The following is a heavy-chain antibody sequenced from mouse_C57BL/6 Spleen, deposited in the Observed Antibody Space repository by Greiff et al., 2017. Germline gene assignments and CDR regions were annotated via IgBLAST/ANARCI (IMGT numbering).Heavy chain of an antibody. D-gene: IGHD1-1*01. CDR3: ARGITTVADFDV. V-gene: IGHV1-61*01. Sequence: QVQLQQPGAELVRPGSSVKLSCKASGYTFTSYWMDWVKQRPGQGLEWIGNIYPSDSETHYNQKFKDKATLTVDKSSSTAYMQLSSLTSEDSAVYYCARGITTVADFDVRGTGTTVTVSS. CDR2: IYPSDSET. J-gene: IGHJ1*03. CDR1: GYTFTSYW.